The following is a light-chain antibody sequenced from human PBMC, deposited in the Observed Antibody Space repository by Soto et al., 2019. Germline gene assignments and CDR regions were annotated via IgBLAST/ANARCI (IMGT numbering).Light chain of an antibody. CDR1: QSVSSN. Sequence: EIVMTQSPATVSVSPGERATLSCRASQSVSSNLAWYQQKPGQAPRLLIYGASTRATGIPARFSGSGSGTDFTLTISRLEPEDFAVYYCQQYGSSPRTFGQGTKVDIK. V-gene: IGKV3-15*01. CDR2: GAS. J-gene: IGKJ1*01. CDR3: QQYGSSPRT.